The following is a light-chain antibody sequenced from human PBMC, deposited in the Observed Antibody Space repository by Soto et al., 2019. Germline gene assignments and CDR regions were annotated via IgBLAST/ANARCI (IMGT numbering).Light chain of an antibody. CDR3: CSYAGSSTLV. Sequence: QSALTQPASVSGSPGQSITISCTGTSSDVGSYNLVSWYQHHPGKAPKLMIYGVSKRPSGVSNRFSGSKSGNRASLTISGLQAEDEADYYCCSYAGSSTLVFGGGTKVTVL. CDR2: GVS. CDR1: SSDVGSYNL. V-gene: IGLV2-23*02. J-gene: IGLJ2*01.